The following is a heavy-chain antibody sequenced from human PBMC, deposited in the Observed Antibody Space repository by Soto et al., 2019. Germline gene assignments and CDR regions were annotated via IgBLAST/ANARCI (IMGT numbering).Heavy chain of an antibody. CDR2: LYSSGKT. D-gene: IGHD3-9*01. Sequence: SETLSLTCTVSGGSVRSSGYYWAWIRQPPGKGLEWIGSLYSSGKTYRNPSLKSRVTMSDDTSKNQLSLRLSSVTAADTAVYYCARLILAFTGPFDYWGQGTLVTVSS. CDR1: GGSVRSSGYY. J-gene: IGHJ4*02. V-gene: IGHV4-39*01. CDR3: ARLILAFTGPFDY.